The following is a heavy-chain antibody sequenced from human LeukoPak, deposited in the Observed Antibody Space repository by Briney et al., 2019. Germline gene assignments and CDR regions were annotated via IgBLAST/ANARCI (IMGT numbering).Heavy chain of an antibody. J-gene: IGHJ3*02. D-gene: IGHD2-2*01. V-gene: IGHV4-61*02. CDR3: ARGRIDCSSTSCRYKGEGLDAFDI. CDR2: IYTSGST. Sequence: SQTLSLTYTVSGGSISSGSYYGSWIRQPAGKGLEWIGRIYTSGSTNYNPSLKSRVIISVDTSKNQFSLKLSSVTAADTAVYYCARGRIDCSSTSCRYKGEGLDAFDIWGQGTMVTVSS. CDR1: GGSISSGSYY.